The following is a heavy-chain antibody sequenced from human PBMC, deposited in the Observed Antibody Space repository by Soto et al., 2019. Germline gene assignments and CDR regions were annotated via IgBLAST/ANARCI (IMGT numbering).Heavy chain of an antibody. V-gene: IGHV4-30-2*01. CDR2: IYHSGST. D-gene: IGHD5-18*01. Sequence: SETLSLTCAVSGGSISSSGYSWSWIRQPPGKGLEWIGYIYHSGSTYYNPSLKSRVTILLDTSKNQLSLKLSSVTAADTAVYYCAIQRSVVVTPWWFDPWGQGTLVPVSS. J-gene: IGHJ5*02. CDR3: AIQRSVVVTPWWFDP. CDR1: GGSISSSGYS.